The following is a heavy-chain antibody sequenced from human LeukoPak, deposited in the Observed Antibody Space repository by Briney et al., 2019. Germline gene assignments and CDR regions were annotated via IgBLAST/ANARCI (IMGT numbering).Heavy chain of an antibody. CDR3: VRDGSYYDSSGYYYLY. D-gene: IGHD3-22*01. V-gene: IGHV1-69*13. CDR1: GGTFSSHA. CDR2: ITPMFGTA. J-gene: IGHJ4*02. Sequence: SVKVSCKASGGTFSSHAISWVRQAPGRGLEWMGGITPMFGTANYAQKFQGRVTITADESTSTAYMELSSLRSEDTAVYYCVRDGSYYDSSGYYYLYWGQGTLVTVSS.